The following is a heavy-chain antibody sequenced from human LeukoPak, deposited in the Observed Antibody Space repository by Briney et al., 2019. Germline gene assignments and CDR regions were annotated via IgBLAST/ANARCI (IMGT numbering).Heavy chain of an antibody. V-gene: IGHV1-2*02. CDR3: ARAKVLSDYVWGSYRYTFDY. D-gene: IGHD3-16*02. Sequence: ASVKVSCKASGGTFSSYAITWVRQAPGQGLEWMGWINPNSGGTNYAQKFQGRVTMTRDTSISTAFMELSSLRSEDTAVYYCARAKVLSDYVWGSYRYTFDYWGQGTLVTVSS. CDR1: GGTFSSYA. CDR2: INPNSGGT. J-gene: IGHJ4*02.